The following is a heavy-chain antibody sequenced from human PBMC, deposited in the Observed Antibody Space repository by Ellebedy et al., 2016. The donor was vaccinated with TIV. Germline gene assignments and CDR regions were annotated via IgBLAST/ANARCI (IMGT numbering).Heavy chain of an antibody. Sequence: MPSETLSLTCTVSGGSISSSRYYCCWIRQPPGKGLAWLGSIYYSGSTYYNPSLKSRVTISVDTSKNQFSLKLSSVTAADTAVYYCARGSAFGGVIVMYYYYGMDVWGQGTTVTVSS. D-gene: IGHD3-16*02. J-gene: IGHJ6*02. CDR1: GGSISSSRYY. CDR3: ARGSAFGGVIVMYYYYGMDV. CDR2: IYYSGST. V-gene: IGHV4-39*01.